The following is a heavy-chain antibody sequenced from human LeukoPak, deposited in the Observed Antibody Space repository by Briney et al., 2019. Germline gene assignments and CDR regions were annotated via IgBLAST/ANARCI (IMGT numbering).Heavy chain of an antibody. CDR3: AREGYYYDSSGSSIGSDY. J-gene: IGHJ4*02. CDR1: GYTFTSYG. D-gene: IGHD3-22*01. V-gene: IGHV1-18*01. Sequence: ASVKVSCKASGYTFTSYGISWVRQAPGQGLEWMGWISAYNGNTNYAQKLQGRITMTTDTSTSTAYMELRSLRSDDTAVYYCAREGYYYDSSGSSIGSDYWGQGTLVTVSS. CDR2: ISAYNGNT.